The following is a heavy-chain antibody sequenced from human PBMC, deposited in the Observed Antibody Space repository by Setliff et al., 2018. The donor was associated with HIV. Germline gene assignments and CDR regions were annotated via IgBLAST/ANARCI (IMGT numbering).Heavy chain of an antibody. Sequence: PSETLSLTCAVSGYSITSGYSWGWIRQSPGKGLEWIGNAYHSGSPSYNPSLRSRVTISVDTSKNQFSLKVTSVTAADTAVYYCARPGSSSYYYAMDVWGLGTTVTVSS. V-gene: IGHV4-38-2*01. D-gene: IGHD3-10*01. CDR1: GYSITSGYS. J-gene: IGHJ6*02. CDR3: ARPGSSSYYYAMDV. CDR2: AYHSGSP.